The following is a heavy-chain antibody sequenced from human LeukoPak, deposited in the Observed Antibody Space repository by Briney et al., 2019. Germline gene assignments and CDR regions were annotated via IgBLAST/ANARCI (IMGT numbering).Heavy chain of an antibody. V-gene: IGHV3-21*01. Sequence: GGSLRLSCAASGFTFSSYSMNWVRQAPGKGLEWVSFISGTSSYIYYADSVKGRFTISRDNAKNSLYLPMNSLRAEDTAVYYCARGEYGSGSYHIDYWGQGTLVTVSS. D-gene: IGHD3-10*01. CDR3: ARGEYGSGSYHIDY. CDR2: ISGTSSYI. J-gene: IGHJ4*02. CDR1: GFTFSSYS.